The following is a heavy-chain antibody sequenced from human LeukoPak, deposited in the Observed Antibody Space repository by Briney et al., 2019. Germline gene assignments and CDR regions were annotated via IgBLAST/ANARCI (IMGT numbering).Heavy chain of an antibody. CDR2: IGYEGVHK. CDR1: GFTFNNFG. CDR3: AKDLHGGYSSDY. Sequence: GGSLRLSCAASGFTFNNFGMHWVRQAPGKGLEWVSFIGYEGVHKYYADSVKGRFTISKDNSKATLYLQMNSLRPEDTAVHYCAKDLHGGYSSDYWGQGTLVTVFS. D-gene: IGHD4-23*01. J-gene: IGHJ4*02. V-gene: IGHV3-30*02.